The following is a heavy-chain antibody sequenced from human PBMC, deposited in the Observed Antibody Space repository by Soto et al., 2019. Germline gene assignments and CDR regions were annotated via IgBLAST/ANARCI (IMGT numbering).Heavy chain of an antibody. Sequence: SETLSLTCTVSGGSISSYYWSWIRQPPGKGLEWIGYIYYSGSTNYNPSLKSRVTISVDTSKNQFSLKLSSVTAADTAVYYCARSGCTNGVCPVDYWGQGTLVTVSS. J-gene: IGHJ4*02. V-gene: IGHV4-59*08. CDR1: GGSISSYY. CDR3: ARSGCTNGVCPVDY. D-gene: IGHD2-8*01. CDR2: IYYSGST.